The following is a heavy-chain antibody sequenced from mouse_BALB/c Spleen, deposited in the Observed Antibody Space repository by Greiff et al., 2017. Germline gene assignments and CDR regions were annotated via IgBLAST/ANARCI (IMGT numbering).Heavy chain of an antibody. J-gene: IGHJ3*01. CDR1: GFDFSRYW. D-gene: IGHD1-1*01. Sequence: AASGFDFSRYWMSWVRQAPGKGLEWIGEINPDSSTINYTPSLKDKFIISRDNAKNTLYLQMSKVRSEDTALYYCARPGYYYGSSYAAYWGQGTLVTVSA. CDR3: ARPGYYYGSSYAAY. CDR2: INPDSSTI. V-gene: IGHV4-1*02.